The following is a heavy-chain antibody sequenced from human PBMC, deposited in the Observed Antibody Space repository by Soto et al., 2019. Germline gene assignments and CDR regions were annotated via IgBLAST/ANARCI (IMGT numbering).Heavy chain of an antibody. Sequence: EVPLLESGGGLEQPGGSLRLSCTASGLIFSSYAMRWVRQAPGKGLEWVSALSGSDGSTYYADSVQGRFTVSRDNSERTLYLHMHSLRAEDTAVYYCAKYTYVEVIAISRPCFEYWGNGILVTVSS. CDR2: LSGSDGST. CDR1: GLIFSSYA. V-gene: IGHV3-23*01. J-gene: IGHJ4*01. D-gene: IGHD2-21*01. CDR3: AKYTYVEVIAISRPCFEY.